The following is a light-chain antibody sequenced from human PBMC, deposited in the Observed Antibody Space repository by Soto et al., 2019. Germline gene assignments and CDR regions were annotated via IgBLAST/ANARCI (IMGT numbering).Light chain of an antibody. Sequence: QSVLTQPPSGSAAPGQKVTISCSGSSSNIGNNYVSWYQQLPGTAPKLLIYENNKRPSGIPDRFSGSKSGTSATLGITGLQTGDEADYYCGTWDSSLSGVVFGGRTKLTVL. J-gene: IGLJ2*01. V-gene: IGLV1-51*02. CDR2: ENN. CDR1: SSNIGNNY. CDR3: GTWDSSLSGVV.